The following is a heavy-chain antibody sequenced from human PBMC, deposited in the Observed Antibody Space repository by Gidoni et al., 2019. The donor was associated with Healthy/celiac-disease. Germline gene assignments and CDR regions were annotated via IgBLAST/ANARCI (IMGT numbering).Heavy chain of an antibody. CDR2: ISYDGSNK. Sequence: QVQLVESGGGVVQPGRSLRLSCAASGFTFSSDGMHWVRQAPGTGLEWVAVISYDGSNKYYADSVKGRFTISRDNSKNTLYLQMNSLRAEDTAVYYCAKGPLTGIYYFDYWGQGTLVTVSS. CDR3: AKGPLTGIYYFDY. CDR1: GFTFSSDG. J-gene: IGHJ4*02. V-gene: IGHV3-30*18. D-gene: IGHD7-27*01.